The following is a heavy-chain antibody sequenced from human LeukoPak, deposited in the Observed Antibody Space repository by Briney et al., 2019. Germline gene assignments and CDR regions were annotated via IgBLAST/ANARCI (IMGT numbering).Heavy chain of an antibody. CDR1: GGSISSGDYY. V-gene: IGHV4-30-4*01. Sequence: SETLSLTCTVSGGSISSGDYYWSWIRQPPGKGLEWIGYIYYSGSTYYNPSLKSRVTISVDTSKNQFSLKLSSVTAADTAVYYCARETQFRYCSGGSCHQSYYWGQGTLVTVSS. D-gene: IGHD2-15*01. J-gene: IGHJ4*02. CDR2: IYYSGST. CDR3: ARETQFRYCSGGSCHQSYY.